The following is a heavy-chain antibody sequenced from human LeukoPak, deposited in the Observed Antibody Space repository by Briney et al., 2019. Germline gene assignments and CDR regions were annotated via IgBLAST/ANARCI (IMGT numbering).Heavy chain of an antibody. CDR2: ISSSRSYI. Sequence: GGSLRLSCAASGFTFGSHSMNWVRQAPGKGLEWVSSISSSRSYIYYADSVKGRFTISRDNAKNSLYLQMNSLRAEDTAVYYCARDLQGGDYYDYWGQGTLVTVSS. CDR1: GFTFGSHS. V-gene: IGHV3-21*01. J-gene: IGHJ4*02. CDR3: ARDLQGGDYYDY. D-gene: IGHD3-16*01.